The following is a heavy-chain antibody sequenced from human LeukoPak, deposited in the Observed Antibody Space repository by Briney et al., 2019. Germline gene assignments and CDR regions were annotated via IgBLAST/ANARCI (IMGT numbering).Heavy chain of an antibody. D-gene: IGHD3-22*01. Sequence: GGSLGLSCSASGFTFENFAMHWVRQAPGKGLEYVSAISNTGGSTYHADSVKGRFTVSRDNSKNTLYLQMRAEDTAIYYCVRDDSYYYDSGDFPHWGQGALVTVSS. CDR1: GFTFENFA. V-gene: IGHV3-64D*09. CDR3: VRDDSYYYDSGDFPH. CDR2: ISNTGGST. J-gene: IGHJ4*02.